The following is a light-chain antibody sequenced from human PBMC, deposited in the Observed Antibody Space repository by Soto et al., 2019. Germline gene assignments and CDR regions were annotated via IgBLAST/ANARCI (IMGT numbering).Light chain of an antibody. J-gene: IGKJ4*01. Sequence: DIQMTQSPSSVSASVGDRVTITCRASQGISSCLAWYQQKPGKAPKLLIYAASSLQSGVPSRFSGSVAGTAFTITISSRQPEDFGAYYCHQVTSFTTLTFVGGTKVEIK. CDR1: QGISSC. CDR2: AAS. CDR3: HQVTSFTTLT. V-gene: IGKV1-12*01.